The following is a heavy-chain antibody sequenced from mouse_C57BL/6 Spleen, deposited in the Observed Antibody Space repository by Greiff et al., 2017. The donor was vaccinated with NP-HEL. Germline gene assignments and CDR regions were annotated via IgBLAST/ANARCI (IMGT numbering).Heavy chain of an antibody. CDR3: ARNYYGNYVEAMDY. V-gene: IGHV2-9-1*01. CDR1: GFSLTSYA. Sequence: VQLKESGPGLVAPSQSLSITCTVSGFSLTSYAISWVRQPPGKGLEWLGVIWTGGGTNYNSALKSRLSISKDNSKSQVFLKMNSLQTDDTARYYCARNYYGNYVEAMDYWGQGTSVTVSS. J-gene: IGHJ4*01. D-gene: IGHD2-1*01. CDR2: IWTGGGT.